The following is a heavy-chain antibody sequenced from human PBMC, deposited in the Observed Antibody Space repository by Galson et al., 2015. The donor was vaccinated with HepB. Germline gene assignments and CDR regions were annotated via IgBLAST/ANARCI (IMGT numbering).Heavy chain of an antibody. CDR1: GFIFISYS. V-gene: IGHV3-21*01. CDR3: AKTILNWKARGGMDV. CDR2: ISSSGNYI. D-gene: IGHD1-20*01. Sequence: SLRLSCAASGFIFISYSMHWVRQAPGKGLEWVLFISSSGNYIYYADSVKGRFTISRDNSKNTLYLQMNSLRAEDTAVYYCAKTILNWKARGGMDVWGQGTTVTVSS. J-gene: IGHJ6*02.